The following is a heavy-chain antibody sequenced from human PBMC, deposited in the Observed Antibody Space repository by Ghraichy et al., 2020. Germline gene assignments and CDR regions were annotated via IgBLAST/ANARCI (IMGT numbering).Heavy chain of an antibody. Sequence: GGSLRLSCAASGFTFSDYWMNWVRQAPGKGLEWVASMYQDGSDQYYVDSMKGRFTISRDNAKNSLYLQINSLRVEDTAVYYCARGDRVATREYGMDVWGQGTTVTVSS. CDR3: ARGDRVATREYGMDV. D-gene: IGHD5-12*01. J-gene: IGHJ6*02. CDR1: GFTFSDYW. CDR2: MYQDGSDQ. V-gene: IGHV3-7*01.